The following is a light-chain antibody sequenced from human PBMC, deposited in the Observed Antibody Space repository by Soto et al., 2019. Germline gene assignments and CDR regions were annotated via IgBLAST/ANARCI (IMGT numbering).Light chain of an antibody. J-gene: IGKJ2*01. CDR1: QSVSSSY. Sequence: EIVLTQSPGTLSLSPGERATLSCRASQSVSSSYLAWYQQKPGQDPRLLIYGASSRATGIPDGFSGSGFGTDVTMTISRLEPEDLAVYYCQQYGSSPKTFGQGTKMEIK. CDR2: GAS. V-gene: IGKV3-20*01. CDR3: QQYGSSPKT.